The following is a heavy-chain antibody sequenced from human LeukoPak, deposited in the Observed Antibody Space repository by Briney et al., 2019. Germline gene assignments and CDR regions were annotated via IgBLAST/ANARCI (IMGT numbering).Heavy chain of an antibody. J-gene: IGHJ5*01. CDR2: VSYSGTT. D-gene: IGHD6-19*01. V-gene: IGHV4-39*01. CDR1: GSSISGGTYY. Sequence: PSETLSLTCTVSGSSISGGTYYWGWIRQPPGKGLEWIGTVSYSGTTYYKSSLKSRVTISVDTSKNQFSLYLNSVTAADTAVYYCAKHGGYIYLNWFDPWAQGTLVTVSS. CDR3: AKHGGYIYLNWFDP.